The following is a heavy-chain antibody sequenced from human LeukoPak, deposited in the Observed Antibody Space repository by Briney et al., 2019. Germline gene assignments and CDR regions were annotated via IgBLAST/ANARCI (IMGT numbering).Heavy chain of an antibody. V-gene: IGHV4-30-4*07. CDR2: IYYSGST. D-gene: IGHD3-10*01. CDR1: GGSISSGGYS. CDR3: ARDRVGYY. J-gene: IGHJ4*02. Sequence: SETLSLTCAVSGGSISSGGYSWSWIRQPPGKGLEWIGYIYYSGSTYYNPSLKSRVTISVDTSKNQFSLKLSSVTAADTAVYYCARDRVGYYWGQGTLVTVSS.